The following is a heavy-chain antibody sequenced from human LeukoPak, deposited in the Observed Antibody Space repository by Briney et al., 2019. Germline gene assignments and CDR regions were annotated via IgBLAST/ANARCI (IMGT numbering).Heavy chain of an antibody. D-gene: IGHD3-10*01. CDR2: MNPNSGNT. J-gene: IGHJ4*02. CDR3: ARGFGESH. V-gene: IGHV1-8*01. Sequence: ASVKVSCKASGYTFTIYDINWVRQATGQGLEWMGWMNPNSGNTGYAQKFQGRVTLTRNTSINTVYMELSSLRSEDTAEYYCARGFGESHWGQGTLVTVSS. CDR1: GYTFTIYD.